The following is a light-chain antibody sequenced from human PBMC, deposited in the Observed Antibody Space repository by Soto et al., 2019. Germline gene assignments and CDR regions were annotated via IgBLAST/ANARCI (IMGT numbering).Light chain of an antibody. CDR3: QRYYNAPVT. CDR2: AAA. V-gene: IGKV3-20*01. J-gene: IGKJ4*01. Sequence: EIVLTQSPGTLPLSPGEGATLSCRASQSISSSYLAWYPQKPGQAPRLLIYAAASRATGIPDRFSGSGSGTDFTLTISRLEPEDVATYYCQRYYNAPVTFGGGTKVEIK. CDR1: QSISSSY.